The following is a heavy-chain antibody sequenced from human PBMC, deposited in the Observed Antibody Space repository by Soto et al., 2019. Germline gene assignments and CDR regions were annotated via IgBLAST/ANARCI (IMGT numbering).Heavy chain of an antibody. D-gene: IGHD2-2*01. Sequence: GASVKVSCKTSGGTFSTDAINWVRQAPGQGLEWTGGISLIFDTATYAQNFQGRVTITADEPTSTVYMELNSLRADDTAVYYCARASLAVPAAILDWGQETLVTVSS. CDR1: GGTFSTDA. CDR2: ISLIFDTA. CDR3: ARASLAVPAAILD. J-gene: IGHJ1*01. V-gene: IGHV1-69*13.